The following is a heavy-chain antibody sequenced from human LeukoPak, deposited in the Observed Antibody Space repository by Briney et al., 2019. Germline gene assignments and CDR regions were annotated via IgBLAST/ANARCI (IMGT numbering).Heavy chain of an antibody. Sequence: ASVKVSCKASGYTFTGYGISWVRQAPGQGLEWMGWISAYNGNTNYAQKLQGRVTMTTDTSTSTAYMEPRSLRSDDTAVYYCATVNAGGGYYYYMDVWGKGTTVTVSS. CDR2: ISAYNGNT. V-gene: IGHV1-18*01. CDR1: GYTFTGYG. J-gene: IGHJ6*03. D-gene: IGHD3-16*01. CDR3: ATVNAGGGYYYYMDV.